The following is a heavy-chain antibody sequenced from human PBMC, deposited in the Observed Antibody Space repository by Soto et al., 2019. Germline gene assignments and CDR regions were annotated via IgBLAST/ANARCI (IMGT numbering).Heavy chain of an antibody. CDR2: IWYDGSNK. J-gene: IGHJ6*02. CDR1: GFTFSSYG. D-gene: IGHD6-19*01. V-gene: IGHV3-33*01. CDR3: ARDTRYSSGWYDGMDV. Sequence: GGSLRLSCAASGFTFSSYGMHWVRQAPGKGLEWVAVIWYDGSNKYYADSVKGRFTISRDNSKNTLYLQMNSLRAEDTAVYYCARDTRYSSGWYDGMDVWGQGTTVTVSS.